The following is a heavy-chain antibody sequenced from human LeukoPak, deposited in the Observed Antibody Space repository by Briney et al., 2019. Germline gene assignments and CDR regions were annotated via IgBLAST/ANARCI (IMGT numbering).Heavy chain of an antibody. V-gene: IGHV3-48*03. D-gene: IGHD1-1*01. CDR3: ARDRVRYDYYGMDV. J-gene: IGHJ6*02. CDR1: GFTFSSYE. Sequence: GGSLRLSCAASGFTFSSYEMNWVRQAPGKGLGWVSYISSSGSTIYYADSVKGRFTISRDNAKNSLYLQMNSLRAEDTAVYYCARDRVRYDYYGMDVWGQGTTVTVSS. CDR2: ISSSGSTI.